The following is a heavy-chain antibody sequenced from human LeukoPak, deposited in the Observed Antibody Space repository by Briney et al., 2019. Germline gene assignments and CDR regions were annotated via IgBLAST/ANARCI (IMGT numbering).Heavy chain of an antibody. CDR3: AREGYYYGSGSYQGDY. CDR1: GYAFTSYG. D-gene: IGHD3-10*01. CDR2: ISAYNGNT. J-gene: IGHJ4*02. Sequence: ASVKVSCKASGYAFTSYGISWVRRAPGQGLEWMGWISAYNGNTNYAQKLQGRVTMTTDTSTSTAYMELRSLRSDDTAVYYCAREGYYYGSGSYQGDYWGQGTLITVSS. V-gene: IGHV1-18*04.